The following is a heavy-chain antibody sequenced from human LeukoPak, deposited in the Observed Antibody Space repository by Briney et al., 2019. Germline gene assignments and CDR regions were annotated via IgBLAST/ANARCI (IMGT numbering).Heavy chain of an antibody. D-gene: IGHD1-7*01. V-gene: IGHV3-30*19. Sequence: PGGSLRLSCAASGFTFSDYGMHWVRQAPGKGLEWVAVISKDGSDKYYPGSVRGRFTISRDNSKNTIYLQMDSLRAEDTAIYYCARDYWWNYDYWGQGTLVTVSS. CDR2: ISKDGSDK. CDR1: GFTFSDYG. CDR3: ARDYWWNYDY. J-gene: IGHJ4*02.